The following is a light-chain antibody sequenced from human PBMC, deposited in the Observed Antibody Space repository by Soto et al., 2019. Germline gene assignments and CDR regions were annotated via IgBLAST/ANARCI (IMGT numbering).Light chain of an antibody. CDR3: RQYYSYPYT. CDR2: AAS. V-gene: IGKV1-8*01. CDR1: QGISSY. J-gene: IGKJ2*01. Sequence: AIRMTQSPSSFSASTGDRVTITCRASQGISSYLAWYQQKPGKAPNLLIYAASTLQSGVPSRFSGGGSGTDFTLTISCLQSEDFATYNCRQYYSYPYTFGQGTKLEIK.